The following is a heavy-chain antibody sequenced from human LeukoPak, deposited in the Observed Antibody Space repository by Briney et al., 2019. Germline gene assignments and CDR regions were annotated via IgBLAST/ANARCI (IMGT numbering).Heavy chain of an antibody. CDR1: GGSFSGYY. J-gene: IGHJ4*02. D-gene: IGHD5-24*01. CDR2: INHSGST. Sequence: SETLSLTCAVYGGSFSGYYWSWIRQPPGKGLEWIGEINHSGSTNYNPSLKSRVTISVDTSKNQFSLKLSSVTAADTAVYYCARQATMPPPDDYWGQGTRVTVSS. CDR3: ARQATMPPPDDY. V-gene: IGHV4-34*01.